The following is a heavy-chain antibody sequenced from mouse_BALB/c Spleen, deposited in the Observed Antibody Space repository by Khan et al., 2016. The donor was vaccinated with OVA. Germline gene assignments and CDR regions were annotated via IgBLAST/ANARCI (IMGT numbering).Heavy chain of an antibody. Sequence: EVQLVESGPGLVKPSQSLSLTCTVTGYSITSDYAWNWIRQFPGNKLEWIGYISNSGRPSYTPALKRRISITRDTTKNQFIMQLKSVYTGDTATYYCARSIMANWGQGTTLTVSS. CDR1: GYSITSDYA. CDR3: ARSIMAN. J-gene: IGHJ2*01. V-gene: IGHV3-2*02. CDR2: ISNSGRP.